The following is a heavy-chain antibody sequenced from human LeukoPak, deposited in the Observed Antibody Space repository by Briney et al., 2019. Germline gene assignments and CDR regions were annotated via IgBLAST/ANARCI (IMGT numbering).Heavy chain of an antibody. CDR2: INSDGYSI. J-gene: IGHJ4*02. Sequence: PGGSLRLSCAATGFTFSSYWMHWVRQAPGKGPVWLARINSDGYSISYADSVKGRFTISRDNSKNTLYLQMNSLRAEDTAVYYCARSRRRELLRTYFDYWGQGTLVTVSS. V-gene: IGHV3-74*01. CDR3: ARSRRRELLRTYFDY. D-gene: IGHD1-26*01. CDR1: GFTFSSYW.